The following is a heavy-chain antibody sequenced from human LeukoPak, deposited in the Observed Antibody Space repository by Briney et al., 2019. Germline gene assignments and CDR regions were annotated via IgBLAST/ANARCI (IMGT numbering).Heavy chain of an antibody. CDR2: IYYSGST. CDR3: ARKISRQNGYFDY. V-gene: IGHV4-59*12. D-gene: IGHD3-3*02. CDR1: GGSISSYY. Sequence: SETLSLTCTVSGGSISSYYWSWIRQPPGKGLEWIGYIYYSGSTYYNPSLKSRVTISVDTSKNQFSLKLSSVTAADTAVYYCARKISRQNGYFDYWGQGTLVTVSS. J-gene: IGHJ4*02.